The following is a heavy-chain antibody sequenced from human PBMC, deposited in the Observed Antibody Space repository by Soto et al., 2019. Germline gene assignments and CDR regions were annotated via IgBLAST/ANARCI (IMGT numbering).Heavy chain of an antibody. Sequence: SETLSLTCTVSGGSMTNHYWSWIRQPPGKGLEWIGYTYYSGSTYYNPSLKSRVTISVDTSKNQFFLKLSSVAAADTAVYYCARGGWTVDYWGQGTLVTVSS. J-gene: IGHJ4*02. V-gene: IGHV4-59*11. CDR3: ARGGWTVDY. CDR2: TYYSGST. D-gene: IGHD6-19*01. CDR1: GGSMTNHY.